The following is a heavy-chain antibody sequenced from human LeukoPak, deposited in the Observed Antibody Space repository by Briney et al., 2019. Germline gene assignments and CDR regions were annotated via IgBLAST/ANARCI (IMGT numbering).Heavy chain of an antibody. CDR2: IRYDGSIK. CDR3: AKDGGTAYSIDY. D-gene: IGHD2-8*01. J-gene: IGHJ4*02. V-gene: IGHV3-30*02. Sequence: GGSLRLSCAASGFIFTSYGMHWVRQAPGKGLEWVAFIRYDGSIKFYADSVKGRFTVSRDNSRNTLYLQMNSLRAEDTAVYYCAKDGGTAYSIDYWGQGTLVTVSS. CDR1: GFIFTSYG.